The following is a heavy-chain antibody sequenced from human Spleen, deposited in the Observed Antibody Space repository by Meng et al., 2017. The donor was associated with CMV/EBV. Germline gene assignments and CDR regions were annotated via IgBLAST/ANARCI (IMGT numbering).Heavy chain of an antibody. CDR1: GFTLSSYS. J-gene: IGHJ6*02. Sequence: ESLKISCAASGFTLSSYSMNWVRQAPGKGLEWVSYISSSSTIYYADSVKGRFTISRDNAKNSLYLQMNSLRAEDTAVYYCARVSTSGWYSRSDYYYYGMDVWGQGTTVTVSS. D-gene: IGHD6-19*01. V-gene: IGHV3-48*04. CDR3: ARVSTSGWYSRSDYYYYGMDV. CDR2: ISSSSTI.